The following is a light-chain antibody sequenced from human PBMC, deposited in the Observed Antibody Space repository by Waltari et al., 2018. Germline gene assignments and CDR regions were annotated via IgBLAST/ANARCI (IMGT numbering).Light chain of an antibody. Sequence: QSALTQPASVSGSPGQSIIISCTGTSSDVGAYNYVSWYQHRPGTAPKLMIHDVDKRPSGVSSRVSGSKSGNTASLTISGLQAEDEANYYCSSFRGGASWVFGGGTIVTVL. CDR3: SSFRGGASWV. CDR1: SSDVGAYNY. V-gene: IGLV2-14*03. J-gene: IGLJ3*02. CDR2: DVD.